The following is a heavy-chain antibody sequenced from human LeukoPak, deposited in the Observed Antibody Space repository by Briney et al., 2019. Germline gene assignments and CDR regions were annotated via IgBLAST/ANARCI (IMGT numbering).Heavy chain of an antibody. J-gene: IGHJ4*02. CDR1: GFTFSNYV. CDR2: IPYDGSNK. V-gene: IGHV3-30-3*02. Sequence: GRSLRLSCAASGFTFSNYVMHWVRQAPGKGLEWVALIPYDGSNKYYADSVKGRFTISRDNSKNTLYLQMNSLRAEDTAVYYCVKGQEVVYTPTFDFWGQGTLVTVSS. D-gene: IGHD2-8*02. CDR3: VKGQEVVYTPTFDF.